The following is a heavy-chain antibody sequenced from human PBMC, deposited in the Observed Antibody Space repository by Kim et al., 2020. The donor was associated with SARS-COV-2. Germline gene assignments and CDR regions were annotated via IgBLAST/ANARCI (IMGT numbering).Heavy chain of an antibody. Sequence: GGSLRLSCAASGFPFRTFPMSWVRQTPGKGLEWVSAISGNGDTPYYADSVRGRFTISRDNSKNTLFLQMNSLRTEDTAIYYCVKDRGGKYEGGFFDLWGRPSLVSVSA. CDR2: ISGNGDTP. CDR3: VKDRGGKYEGGFFDL. J-gene: IGHJ2*01. CDR1: GFPFRTFP. V-gene: IGHV3-23*01. D-gene: IGHD3-10*01.